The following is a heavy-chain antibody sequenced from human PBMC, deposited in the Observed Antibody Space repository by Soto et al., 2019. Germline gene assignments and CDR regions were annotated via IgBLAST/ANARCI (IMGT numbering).Heavy chain of an antibody. CDR3: AREKNYYDSSGYLDY. CDR2: ISYDGSNK. V-gene: IGHV3-30-3*01. CDR1: GFTFSSYA. J-gene: IGHJ4*02. D-gene: IGHD3-22*01. Sequence: GGSLRLSCAASGFTFSSYAMHWVRQAPGKGLEWVSVISYDGSNKYYADSVKGRFTISRDNSKNTLYLQMNSLRAEDSAVYYCAREKNYYDSSGYLDYGGQGTLVTVSS.